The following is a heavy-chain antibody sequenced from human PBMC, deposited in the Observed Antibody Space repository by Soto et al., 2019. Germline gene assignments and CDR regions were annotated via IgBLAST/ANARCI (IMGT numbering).Heavy chain of an antibody. CDR3: ARDPIFGRSASDAFDI. V-gene: IGHV3-33*01. CDR2: IWYDGSNK. D-gene: IGHD3-3*02. Sequence: PGGSLRLSCAASGFTFSSYGMHWVRQAPGKGLEWVAVIWYDGSNKYYADSVKGRFTISRDNSKNTLYLQMNSLRAEDTAVYYCARDPIFGRSASDAFDIWGKGTMVTVSS. CDR1: GFTFSSYG. J-gene: IGHJ3*02.